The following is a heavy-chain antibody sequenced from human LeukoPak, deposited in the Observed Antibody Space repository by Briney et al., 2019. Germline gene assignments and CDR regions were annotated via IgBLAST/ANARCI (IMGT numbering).Heavy chain of an antibody. CDR2: INPNSGGT. V-gene: IGHV1-2*02. CDR1: GYTFTGYY. J-gene: IGHJ4*02. D-gene: IGHD4-23*01. Sequence: ASVKVSCKASGYTFTGYYMHWVRQAPGQGLEWMGWINPNSGGTNYAQKFQGRVTMTRDTSISTAYMELSRLRSDDTAVYYCARVPPSIHYGGNPLGDYWGQGTLVTVSS. CDR3: ARVPPSIHYGGNPLGDY.